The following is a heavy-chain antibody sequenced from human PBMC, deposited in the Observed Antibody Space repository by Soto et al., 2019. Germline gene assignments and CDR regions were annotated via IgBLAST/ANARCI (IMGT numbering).Heavy chain of an antibody. V-gene: IGHV3-30*18. J-gene: IGHJ6*02. D-gene: IGHD5-18*01. CDR1: GFTFSSYG. Sequence: GGSLRLSCAASGFTFSSYGMHWVRQAPGKGLEWVAVISYDGSNKYYADSVKGRFTISRDNSKNTLYLQMNSLRAEDTAVYYCAKDREQLWNYYYYGMDVWGQGTTVTVSS. CDR2: ISYDGSNK. CDR3: AKDREQLWNYYYYGMDV.